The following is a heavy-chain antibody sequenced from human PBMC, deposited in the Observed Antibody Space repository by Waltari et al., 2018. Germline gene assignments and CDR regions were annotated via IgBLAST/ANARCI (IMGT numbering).Heavy chain of an antibody. CDR2: IRQDEGEK. Sequence: EVQLVESGGGLVQPGGSLRLSCTASGFTFKNYWMSWVRQTPGKGLEWVANIRQDEGEKYYAGSVKGRFTISRDNAKNSLYLQMNSLRAQDTAIYYCVRRASAILDLWGRGSLVTVSS. V-gene: IGHV3-7*04. D-gene: IGHD2-2*01. J-gene: IGHJ2*01. CDR1: GFTFKNYW. CDR3: VRRASAILDL.